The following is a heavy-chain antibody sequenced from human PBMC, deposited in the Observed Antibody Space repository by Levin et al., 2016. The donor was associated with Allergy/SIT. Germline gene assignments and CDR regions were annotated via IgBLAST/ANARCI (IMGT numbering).Heavy chain of an antibody. CDR2: ISRDSAYI. CDR1: GFPFSSYT. J-gene: IGHJ4*01. CDR3: ATWTPSASYFEY. V-gene: IGHV3-21*06. Sequence: GESLKISCTGSGFPFSSYTINWVRQAPGKGLEWLSSISRDSAYIYYGDSVEGRFSISRDNTINSLFLDMNNLRVEDSAVYYCATWTPSASYFEYWGHGTLVTVSS. D-gene: IGHD3/OR15-3a*01.